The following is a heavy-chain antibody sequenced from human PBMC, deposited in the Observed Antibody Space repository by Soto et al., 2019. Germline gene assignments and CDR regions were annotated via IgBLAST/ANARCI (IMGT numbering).Heavy chain of an antibody. CDR3: ARRREQHGGTGYYYMDV. D-gene: IGHD6-13*01. CDR1: GGSISSYY. Sequence: SETLSLTCTVSGGSISSYYWSWIRQPPGKGLEWIGYIYYSGSTNYNPSLKSRVTISVDTSKNQFSLKLSSVTAADTAVYYCARRREQHGGTGYYYMDVWGKGTTVTVSS. CDR2: IYYSGST. V-gene: IGHV4-59*08. J-gene: IGHJ6*03.